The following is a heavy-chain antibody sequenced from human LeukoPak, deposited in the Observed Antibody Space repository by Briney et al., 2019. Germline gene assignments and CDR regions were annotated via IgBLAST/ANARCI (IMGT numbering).Heavy chain of an antibody. J-gene: IGHJ6*03. V-gene: IGHV3-48*01. CDR3: ARGPCFPAPYYYYYYMDV. Sequence: GGSLRLSCATSGFTFSSYSMNWVRQAPGKGLEWVSYISSSSSTIYYADSVKGRFTISRDNAKNSLYLQMNSLRAEDTAVYYCARGPCFPAPYYYYYYMDVWGKGTTVTVSS. CDR2: ISSSSSTI. CDR1: GFTFSSYS.